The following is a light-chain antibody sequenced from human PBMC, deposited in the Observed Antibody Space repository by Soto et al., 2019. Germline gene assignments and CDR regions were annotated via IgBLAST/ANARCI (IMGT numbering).Light chain of an antibody. CDR3: CSYSGSYV. Sequence: QSALTQPPSASGSPGQSVTISCTGASSDVGIYDLVSWYQHHPGKAPKLMIYEASKRPSGVSNRFSGSKSGNTASLTISGLQAEDEADYYCCSYSGSYVFGTGTKLTVL. J-gene: IGLJ1*01. CDR1: SSDVGIYDL. CDR2: EAS. V-gene: IGLV2-23*01.